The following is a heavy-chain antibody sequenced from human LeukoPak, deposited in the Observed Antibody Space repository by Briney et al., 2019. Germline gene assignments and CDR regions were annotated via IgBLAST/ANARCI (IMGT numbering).Heavy chain of an antibody. D-gene: IGHD3-3*01. V-gene: IGHV1-69*01. CDR3: ARDRLRFLEWTPPNAFDI. J-gene: IGHJ3*02. Sequence: SVKVSCKASGGTFSSYAISWVRQAPGQGLEWMGGIIPIFGTANYAQKFQGRVTITADESTSTAYMELSSLRSEDTAAYYCARDRLRFLEWTPPNAFDIWGQGTMVTVSS. CDR2: IIPIFGTA. CDR1: GGTFSSYA.